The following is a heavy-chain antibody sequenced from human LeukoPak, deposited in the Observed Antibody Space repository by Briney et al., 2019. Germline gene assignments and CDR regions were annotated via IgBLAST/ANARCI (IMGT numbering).Heavy chain of an antibody. J-gene: IGHJ4*02. CDR3: ARGDPVNRAMVGEGFDY. V-gene: IGHV3-48*03. D-gene: IGHD5-18*01. Sequence: PGGSLRLSCAASGFTFSSYEMNWVRQAPGKGLEGVSYISSSGSTIYYADSVKGRFTISRDNAKNSLYLQMNSLRVEDTAVYYCARGDPVNRAMVGEGFDYWGQGALVTVSS. CDR2: ISSSGSTI. CDR1: GFTFSSYE.